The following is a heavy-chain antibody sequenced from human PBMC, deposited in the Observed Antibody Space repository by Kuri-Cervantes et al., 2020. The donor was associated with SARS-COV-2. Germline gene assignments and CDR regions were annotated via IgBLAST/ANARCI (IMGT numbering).Heavy chain of an antibody. D-gene: IGHD3-22*01. J-gene: IGHJ4*02. V-gene: IGHV3-23*03. CDR1: GLTFSTFA. Sequence: GASLKTSWAASGLTFSTFAMGWVRQAPGKGLEWVSFIDNAASNTYYADFVKGRFTISRDSSTNMVSLQMNSLRGDDTAVYYCAKDLYESGGYTWAYWGQGTRVTVSS. CDR3: AKDLYESGGYTWAY. CDR2: IDNAASNT.